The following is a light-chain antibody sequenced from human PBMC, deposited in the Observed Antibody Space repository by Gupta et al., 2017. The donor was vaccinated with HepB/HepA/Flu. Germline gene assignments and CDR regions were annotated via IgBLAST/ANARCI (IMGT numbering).Light chain of an antibody. CDR1: QSITTY. Sequence: DIQMTQSPSSLSASIGDRVTITCRASQSITTYLNWYQQKPGKAPKLLIYAVSRGQSGVPSRFSGSGSGTDFTLTSGRLQPEDFATYYGQQSYTSSSFGGGTKVEIK. J-gene: IGKJ4*01. CDR3: QQSYTSSS. CDR2: AVS. V-gene: IGKV1-39*01.